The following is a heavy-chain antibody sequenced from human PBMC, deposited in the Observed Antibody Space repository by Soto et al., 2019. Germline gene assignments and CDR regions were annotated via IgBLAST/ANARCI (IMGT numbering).Heavy chain of an antibody. J-gene: IGHJ3*02. V-gene: IGHV1-8*01. CDR3: ARGREYDSSGYYYALHAFDI. CDR2: MNPNGGNT. D-gene: IGHD3-22*01. Sequence: ASVKVSCKASGYTFTSYDINWVRQATGQGLEWMGWMNPNGGNTGYAQKFQGRVTMTRNTSISTAYMELSSLRSEDTAVYYCARGREYDSSGYYYALHAFDIWGQGTMVTVSS. CDR1: GYTFTSYD.